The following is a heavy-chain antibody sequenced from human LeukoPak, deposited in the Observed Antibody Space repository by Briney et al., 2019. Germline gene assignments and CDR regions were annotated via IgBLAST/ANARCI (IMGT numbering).Heavy chain of an antibody. CDR1: GGSFSGYY. CDR3: ARPRYSSGWSIFDY. D-gene: IGHD6-19*01. V-gene: IGHV4-34*01. Sequence: PSETLSLTCAVYGGSFSGYYWSWIRQPPGKGLEWIGEINHSGSTNYNPSLKSRVTISVDTSKNQFSLKLSSATAADTAVYYCARPRYSSGWSIFDYWGQGTLVTVSS. J-gene: IGHJ4*02. CDR2: INHSGST.